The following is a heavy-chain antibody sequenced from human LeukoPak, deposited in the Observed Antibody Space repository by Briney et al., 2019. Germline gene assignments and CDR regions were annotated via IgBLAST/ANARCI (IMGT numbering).Heavy chain of an antibody. CDR3: ARVSYPYFFDY. CDR2: IYSSGNT. CDR1: GGSISGYY. Sequence: SETLSLTCTVSGGSISGYYWSWIRQPAGKGLEWIGRIYSSGNTNYSPSLKSRVTMSVDTSKNQFSLKLSSVTAADTAVYYCARVSYPYFFDYWGQGTLVTVSS. V-gene: IGHV4-4*07. D-gene: IGHD5-18*01. J-gene: IGHJ4*02.